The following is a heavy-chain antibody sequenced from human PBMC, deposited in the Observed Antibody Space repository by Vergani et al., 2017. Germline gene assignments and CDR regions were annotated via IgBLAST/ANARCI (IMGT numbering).Heavy chain of an antibody. V-gene: IGHV4-34*01. CDR2: INHSGST. CDR3: ARSVDTAMGFDY. D-gene: IGHD5-18*01. CDR1: GGSFSGYY. J-gene: IGHJ4*02. Sequence: QVQLQQWGAGLLKPSETLSLTCAVSGGSFSGYYWSWIRQPPGKGLEWIGEINHSGSTNYNPSLKSRVTISVDTSKNQFSLKLSSVTAADTAVYYCARSVDTAMGFDYWGQGTLVTVSS.